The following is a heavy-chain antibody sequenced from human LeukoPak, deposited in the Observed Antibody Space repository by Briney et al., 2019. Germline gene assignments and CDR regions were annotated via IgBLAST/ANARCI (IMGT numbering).Heavy chain of an antibody. CDR3: ARRITGELSPDFDY. V-gene: IGHV4-59*12. D-gene: IGHD3-16*02. CDR2: IYYSGST. Sequence: PSETLSLTCTVSGGSISSYYWSWIRQPPGKGLEWIGNIYYSGSTNYNPSLKSRVTISVDTSKNQFSLKLSSVTAADTAVYYCARRITGELSPDFDYWGQGTLVTVSS. CDR1: GGSISSYY. J-gene: IGHJ4*02.